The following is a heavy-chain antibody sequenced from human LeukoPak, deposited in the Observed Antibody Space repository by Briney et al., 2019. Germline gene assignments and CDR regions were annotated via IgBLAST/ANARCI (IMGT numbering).Heavy chain of an antibody. CDR3: ASPYCSGGYCYFDS. CDR1: GFTFSKYW. D-gene: IGHD2-15*01. J-gene: IGHJ4*02. Sequence: PGGSLRLSCAASGFTFSKYWMSWVRQPPGKGLEWIGEIYHGGSTNYNPSLKSRVTISVDKSKNQFSLKLSSVTAADTAVYYCASPYCSGGYCYFDSWGQGTLVTVSS. CDR2: IYHGGST. V-gene: IGHV4-4*02.